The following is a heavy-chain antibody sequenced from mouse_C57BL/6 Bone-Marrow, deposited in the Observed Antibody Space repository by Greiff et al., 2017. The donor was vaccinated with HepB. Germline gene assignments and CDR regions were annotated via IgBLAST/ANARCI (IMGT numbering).Heavy chain of an antibody. Sequence: EVQLQQSGPELVKPGASVKISCKASGYTFTDYYMNWVKQSHGKSLEWIGDINPNNGGTSYNQKFKGKATLTVDKSSSTAYMELRSLTSEDSAVYYCARLLLRIDYWGQGTTLTVSS. CDR2: INPNNGGT. J-gene: IGHJ2*01. D-gene: IGHD1-1*01. CDR3: ARLLLRIDY. CDR1: GYTFTDYY. V-gene: IGHV1-26*01.